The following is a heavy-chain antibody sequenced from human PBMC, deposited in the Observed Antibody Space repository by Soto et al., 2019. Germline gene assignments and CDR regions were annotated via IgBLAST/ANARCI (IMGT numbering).Heavy chain of an antibody. CDR2: IIPILGIA. CDR1: GGTFSSYT. D-gene: IGHD1-20*01. V-gene: IGHV1-69*08. J-gene: IGHJ5*02. Sequence: QVQLVQSGAEVKKPGSSVKVSCKASGGTFSSYTISWVRQAPGQGLEWMGRIIPILGIANYAQKFQGRVTITADKSTSTAYMELSSLRSEDTAVYYCARDSDSGEITDPNWFDPLGQGTLVTVSS. CDR3: ARDSDSGEITDPNWFDP.